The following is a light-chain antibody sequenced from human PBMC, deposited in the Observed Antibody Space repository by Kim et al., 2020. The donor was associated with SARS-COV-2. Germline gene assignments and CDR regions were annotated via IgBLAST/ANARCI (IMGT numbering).Light chain of an antibody. Sequence: EIVMPPSPATLSVSPGEGVTLSCRASQSISTNLGWYQQKPGQAPRLLIYTASTRATGIPARFSGSGSGTEFTLTISSLQSDDFAVYSCQQYYDWPWTFGQGTKVDIK. CDR1: QSISTN. CDR3: QQYYDWPWT. J-gene: IGKJ1*01. CDR2: TAS. V-gene: IGKV3-15*01.